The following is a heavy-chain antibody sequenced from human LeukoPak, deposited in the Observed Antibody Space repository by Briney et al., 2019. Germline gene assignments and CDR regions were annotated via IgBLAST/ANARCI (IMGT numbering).Heavy chain of an antibody. CDR3: ARGSIAAAGPDY. V-gene: IGHV1-2*02. CDR1: GGTFSSYA. D-gene: IGHD6-13*01. CDR2: INPNSGGT. J-gene: IGHJ4*02. Sequence: ASVKVSCKASGGTFSSYAISWVRQAPGQGLEWMGWINPNSGGTNYAQKFQGRVTMTRDTSISTAYMELSRLRSDDTAVYYCARGSIAAAGPDYWGQGTLVTVSS.